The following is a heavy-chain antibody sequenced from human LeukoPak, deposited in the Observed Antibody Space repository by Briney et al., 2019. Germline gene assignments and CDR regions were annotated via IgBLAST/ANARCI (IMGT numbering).Heavy chain of an antibody. J-gene: IGHJ3*02. CDR1: GYTFTSYD. D-gene: IGHD3-9*01. Sequence: GASVKVSCKASGYTFTSYDINWVRQATGQGLEWMGWMNPNSGNTGYAQKFQGRVTTTRNTSISTAYMELSSLRSEDTAVYYCARGDIRYFDWLLHKHDAFDIWGQGTMVTVSS. CDR2: MNPNSGNT. CDR3: ARGDIRYFDWLLHKHDAFDI. V-gene: IGHV1-8*01.